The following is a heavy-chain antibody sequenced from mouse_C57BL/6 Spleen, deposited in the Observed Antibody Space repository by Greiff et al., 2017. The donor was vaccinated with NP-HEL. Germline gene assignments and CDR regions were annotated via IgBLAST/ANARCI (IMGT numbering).Heavy chain of an antibody. V-gene: IGHV2-6*01. J-gene: IGHJ3*01. CDR3: ASAGETWAWFSY. CDR2: IWGVGST. CDR1: GFSLTSYG. Sequence: QVQLKESGPGLVAPSQSLSITCTVSGFSLTSYGVDWVRQSPGKGLEWLGVIWGVGSTNYNSALKSRLSISKDNSKSHVFLKMNRLQPDDTSMYYCASAGETWAWFSYWGQGTLVTVSA.